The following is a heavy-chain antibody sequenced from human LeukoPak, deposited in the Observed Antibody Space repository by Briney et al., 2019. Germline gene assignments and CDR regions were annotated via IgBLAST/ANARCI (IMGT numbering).Heavy chain of an antibody. CDR2: ISSSSSYI. Sequence: PGGSLRLSCAASGFTFSSYEMNWVRQAPGKGLEWVSSISSSSSYIYYADSVKGRFTISRDNAKNSLYLQMNSLRAEDTAVYYCARGITMVRNTGPDAFDIWGQGTLVTVSS. CDR1: GFTFSSYE. V-gene: IGHV3-21*01. D-gene: IGHD3-10*01. J-gene: IGHJ3*02. CDR3: ARGITMVRNTGPDAFDI.